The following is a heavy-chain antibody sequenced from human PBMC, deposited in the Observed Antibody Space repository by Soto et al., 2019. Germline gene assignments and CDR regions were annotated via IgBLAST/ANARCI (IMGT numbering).Heavy chain of an antibody. Sequence: SETLSLTCAVSGDSIIGTHWWSWVRRPPGKGLEFIGETHHSRGTNYNPSLRSRVTMSLDESKNQLSLILYSVTDADTGVYYCERYSEASGTYYFDYWGQGTLVTV. J-gene: IGHJ4*01. V-gene: IGHV4-4*02. CDR1: GDSIIGTHW. CDR2: THHSRGT. D-gene: IGHD6-13*01. CDR3: ERYSEASGTYYFDY.